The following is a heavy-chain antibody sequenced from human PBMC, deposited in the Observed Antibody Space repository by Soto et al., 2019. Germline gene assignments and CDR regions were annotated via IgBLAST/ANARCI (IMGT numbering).Heavy chain of an antibody. CDR1: GYSFTSYW. D-gene: IGHD2-2*01. Sequence: GESLKISCKGSGYSFTSYWIGWVRQMPGKGLEWMGIIYPGDSDTRYSPSFQGQVTISADKSISTAYLQWSSLKASDTAMYSCARLSSSTFYYYGMDVWGQGTTVTVSS. J-gene: IGHJ6*02. CDR3: ARLSSSTFYYYGMDV. V-gene: IGHV5-51*01. CDR2: IYPGDSDT.